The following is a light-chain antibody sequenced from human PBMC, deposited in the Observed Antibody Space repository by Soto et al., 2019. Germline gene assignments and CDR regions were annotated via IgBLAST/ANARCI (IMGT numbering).Light chain of an antibody. CDR3: QQYGSSPWT. V-gene: IGKV3-20*01. CDR1: QSVSSSY. J-gene: IGKJ1*01. CDR2: GAS. Sequence: EIVLTQSPGHLSLSPGERATLSCRASQSVSSSYLAWYHHKPGQPPRLLIYGASSRATGSPDRFSGSGSGTDFTLTIIRLEPEDFAVYYCQQYGSSPWTFGQGTKVEIK.